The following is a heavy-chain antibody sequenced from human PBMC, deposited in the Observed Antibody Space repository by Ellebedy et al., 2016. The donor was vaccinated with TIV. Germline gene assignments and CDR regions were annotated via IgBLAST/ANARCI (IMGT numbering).Heavy chain of an antibody. CDR3: ARGINFEAFDI. V-gene: IGHV4-39*07. CDR1: GGSISSGRFY. Sequence: SETLSLXXSVSGGSISSGRFYWNWIRQPPGKGLEWIGTIYHTGNTYSNPSLKSRVTVSADTTKNQFSLKLTSVTAADTAVYYCARGINFEAFDIWGRGTMVTVSS. J-gene: IGHJ3*02. CDR2: IYHTGNT. D-gene: IGHD5-24*01.